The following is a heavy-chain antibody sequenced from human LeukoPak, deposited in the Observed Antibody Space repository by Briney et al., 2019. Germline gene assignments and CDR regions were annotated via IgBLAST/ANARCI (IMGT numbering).Heavy chain of an antibody. Sequence: SETLSLTCTVSGGSISSGGYYWSWIRQPPGKGLEWIGYIYHSGSTYYNPSLKSRVTISVDRSKNQFSLKLSSVTAADTAVYYCASYLGGRVVVPWWGQGTLVTVSS. CDR2: IYHSGST. CDR1: GGSISSGGYY. D-gene: IGHD2-2*01. V-gene: IGHV4-30-2*01. J-gene: IGHJ4*02. CDR3: ASYLGGRVVVPW.